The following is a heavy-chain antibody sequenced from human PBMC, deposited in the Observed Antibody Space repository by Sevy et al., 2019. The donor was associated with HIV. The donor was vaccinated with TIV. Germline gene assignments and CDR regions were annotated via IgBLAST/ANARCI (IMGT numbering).Heavy chain of an antibody. V-gene: IGHV6-1*01. CDR3: ARAQYYYGSGSYSNPPNYYYYYYMDV. CDR2: TYYRSKWYN. CDR1: GDSVSSNSAA. Sequence: QSQTLSLTCAISGDSVSSNSAAWNWIRQSPSRGLEWLGRTYYRSKWYNDYAVSVKSRITINPDTSKNQFSLQLNSVTPEDTAVYYCARAQYYYGSGSYSNPPNYYYYYYMDVWGKWTTVTVSS. J-gene: IGHJ6*03. D-gene: IGHD3-10*01.